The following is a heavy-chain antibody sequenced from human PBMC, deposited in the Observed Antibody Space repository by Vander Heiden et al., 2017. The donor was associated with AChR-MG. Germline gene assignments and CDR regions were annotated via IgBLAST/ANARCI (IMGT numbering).Heavy chain of an antibody. CDR1: GGTFSSYA. J-gene: IGHJ3*02. CDR3: AREKSVAVGLDAFDI. V-gene: IGHV1-69*01. Sequence: VQLVQSGAEVKKPGSSVKVPCKASGGTFSSYAISWERQAPGKGLEWMGGIIPIFGTANYARKFQGRVTITADESTSTAYMELSSLRSEDTAVYYCAREKSVAVGLDAFDIWGQGTMVTVSS. D-gene: IGHD6-19*01. CDR2: IIPIFGTA.